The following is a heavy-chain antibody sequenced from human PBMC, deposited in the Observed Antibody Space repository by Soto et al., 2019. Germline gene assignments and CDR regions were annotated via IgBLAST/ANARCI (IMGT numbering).Heavy chain of an antibody. CDR2: IYYSGST. J-gene: IGHJ5*02. CDR1: GGSISSYY. V-gene: IGHV4-59*01. CDR3: ARVYDILTPQNWFDP. Sequence: SETLSLTCTVSGGSISSYYWSWIRQPPGKGLEWIGYIYYSGSTNYNPPLKSRVTISVDTSKNQFSLKLSSVTAADTAVYYCARVYDILTPQNWFDPWGQGTLVTVSS. D-gene: IGHD3-9*01.